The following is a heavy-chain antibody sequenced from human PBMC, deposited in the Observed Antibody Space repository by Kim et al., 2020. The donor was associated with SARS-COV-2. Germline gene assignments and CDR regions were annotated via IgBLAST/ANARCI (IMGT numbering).Heavy chain of an antibody. CDR1: GFTFSDFY. V-gene: IGHV3-11*01. J-gene: IGHJ6*02. CDR3: ATTHFYGLYV. Sequence: GGSLRLSCEASGFTFSDFYMSWMRQAPGKGLEWISDINSGGSKSSYADSVKGRFTTSRDNSKNALYLQMNSLRADDTAVYFCATTHFYGLYVWGQGTKVT. CDR2: INSGGSKS. D-gene: IGHD3-3*02.